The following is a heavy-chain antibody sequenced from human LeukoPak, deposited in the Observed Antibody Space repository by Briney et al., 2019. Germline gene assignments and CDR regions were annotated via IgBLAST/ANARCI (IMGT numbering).Heavy chain of an antibody. CDR1: GGTFSSYA. D-gene: IGHD5-18*01. CDR3: ASQRGYSYGYGR. Sequence: AASVKVSCKASGGTFSSYAISWVRQAPGQGLEWMGGIIPIFGTANYAQKFQGRVTITADESTSTAYMELSSLRSEDTAVYYCASQRGYSYGYGRWGQGTLVTVSS. CDR2: IIPIFGTA. V-gene: IGHV1-69*13. J-gene: IGHJ4*02.